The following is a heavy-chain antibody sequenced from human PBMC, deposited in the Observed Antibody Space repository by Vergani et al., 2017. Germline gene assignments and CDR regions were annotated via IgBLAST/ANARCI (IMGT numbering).Heavy chain of an antibody. CDR1: GGSFSGYY. D-gene: IGHD3-10*01. V-gene: IGHV4-34*01. Sequence: QVQLQQWGAGLLKPSETLSLTCAVYGGSFSGYYWSWIRQPPGKGLGWIGEINHSGSTNYNPSLKSRVTISVDTSKNQFSLKLSAVTAADTAVYYCARATYYCGSGGRYYMDVWGKGTTVTVSS. CDR2: INHSGST. J-gene: IGHJ6*03. CDR3: ARATYYCGSGGRYYMDV.